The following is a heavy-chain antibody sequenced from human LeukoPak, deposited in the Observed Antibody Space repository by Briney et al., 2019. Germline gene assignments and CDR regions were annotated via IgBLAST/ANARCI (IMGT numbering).Heavy chain of an antibody. D-gene: IGHD2-8*01. CDR2: ISAYNGNT. J-gene: IGHJ4*02. CDR3: ARAAGYCTNGVCHTDY. V-gene: IGHV1-18*01. CDR1: GYTFTSYG. Sequence: ASVKVSCKASGYTFTSYGISWVRQAPGQGLEWMGWISAYNGNTNYAQKLQGRVTMTTDTSTSTAYMELRSLRSDDTAVYYCARAAGYCTNGVCHTDYWGQGTLVTVSS.